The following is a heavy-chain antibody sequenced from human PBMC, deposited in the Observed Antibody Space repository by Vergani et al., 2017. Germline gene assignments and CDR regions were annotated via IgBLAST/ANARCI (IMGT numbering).Heavy chain of an antibody. CDR1: GGTFSSYT. CDR2: IIPILGIA. Sequence: QVQLVQSGAEVKKPGSSVKVSCKASGGTFSSYTISWVRQAPGQGHEWMGRIIPILGIANYAQKVQGRVTITADKSTSTAYMELSSLRSEDTAVYYCAXGAYDSSGYFTQYYYYYGMDVWGQGTTVTVSS. D-gene: IGHD3-22*01. CDR3: AXGAYDSSGYFTQYYYYYGMDV. V-gene: IGHV1-69*02. J-gene: IGHJ6*02.